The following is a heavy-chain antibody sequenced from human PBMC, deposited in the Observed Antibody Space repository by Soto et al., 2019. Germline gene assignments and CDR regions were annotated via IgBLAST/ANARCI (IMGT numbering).Heavy chain of an antibody. D-gene: IGHD3-3*01. CDR2: INHSGST. CDR3: ARGVNSYYDFWSGYYGSWFDP. CDR1: GGSFSGYY. V-gene: IGHV4-34*01. J-gene: IGHJ5*02. Sequence: PSETLSLTCAVYGGSFSGYYWSWIRQPPGKGLEWIGEINHSGSTNYNPSLKSRVTISVDTSKNQFSLKLSSVTAADTAVYYCARGVNSYYDFWSGYYGSWFDPWGQGNLVTVSS.